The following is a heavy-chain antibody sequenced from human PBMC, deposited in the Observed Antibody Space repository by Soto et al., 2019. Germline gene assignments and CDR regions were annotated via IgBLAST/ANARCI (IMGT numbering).Heavy chain of an antibody. CDR2: INHRGSA. D-gene: IGHD6-13*01. V-gene: IGHV4-4*02. CDR3: ARYNAASGTYYFDL. J-gene: IGHJ4*02. CDR1: GASVSSTYW. Sequence: SETLSLTCAVSGASVSSTYWWSWVRQPPGKGPEWIGEINHRGSANYNPSLKSRVTISVDISKSQFSLRLTSVTAADTAVYYCARYNAASGTYYFDLWGQGALVT.